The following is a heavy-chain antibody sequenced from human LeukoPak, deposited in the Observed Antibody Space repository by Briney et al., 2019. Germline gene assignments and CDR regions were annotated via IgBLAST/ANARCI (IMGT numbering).Heavy chain of an antibody. Sequence: GGSLRLSCAASGFTFSSYAMSWVRQAPGKGLEWVSLISASGDGTYYADSVKGRFTVSRGNSRNTLYLQMNSLRTEDTAVYYCAKDRTATAFYVFDIWGRGTMVTVSS. CDR1: GFTFSSYA. CDR2: ISASGDGT. D-gene: IGHD2/OR15-2a*01. J-gene: IGHJ3*02. V-gene: IGHV3-23*01. CDR3: AKDRTATAFYVFDI.